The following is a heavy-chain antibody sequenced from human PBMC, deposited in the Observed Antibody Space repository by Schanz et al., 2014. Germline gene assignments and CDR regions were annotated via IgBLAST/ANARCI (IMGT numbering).Heavy chain of an antibody. CDR2: INPSSGGT. D-gene: IGHD2-2*01. Sequence: QVQLVQSGVEVKKPGASVKVSCKASGYSFTGYYMNWVRQAPGQGLEWMGWINPSSGGTNYAQNFQGRVTMTRDTSISTAYMELNRLRSDDTAVYYCLRANPTQHVVLPDALRYWGQGTLVIVSS. J-gene: IGHJ4*02. CDR3: LRANPTQHVVLPDALRY. CDR1: GYSFTGYY. V-gene: IGHV1-2*02.